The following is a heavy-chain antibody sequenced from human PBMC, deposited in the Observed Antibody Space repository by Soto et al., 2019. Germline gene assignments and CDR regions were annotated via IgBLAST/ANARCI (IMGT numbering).Heavy chain of an antibody. V-gene: IGHV4-4*02. CDR1: GDSINTTDW. D-gene: IGHD5-12*01. CDR2: IYHGGNI. J-gene: IGHJ4*02. CDR3: SIDHSYSGNWAFDY. Sequence: SETLSLTCAVSGDSINTTDWWNWVRQPPGKGLEWIGEIYHGGNINYNPSLKSRVTISMDKSKNQISLNLFSVTAADTAVYYCSIDHSYSGNWAFDYWGQGALVPVSS.